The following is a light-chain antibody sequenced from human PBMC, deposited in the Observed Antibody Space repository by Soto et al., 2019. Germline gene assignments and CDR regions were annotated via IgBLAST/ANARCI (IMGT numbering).Light chain of an antibody. CDR2: AAS. V-gene: IGKV1-39*01. CDR3: QQSYSTPLLT. Sequence: DIQMTQSPSSLSASVGDRVTITCRASQSISSYLNWYQQKPGKAPRLLIYAASSLQSGVPSRFSGTGSGTDFTLTISSPQPEDFATYYCQQSYSTPLLTFGAGTQVEIK. CDR1: QSISSY. J-gene: IGKJ4*01.